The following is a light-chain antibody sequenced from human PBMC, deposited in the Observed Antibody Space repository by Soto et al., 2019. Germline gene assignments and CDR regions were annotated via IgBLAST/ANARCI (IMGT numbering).Light chain of an antibody. CDR3: QHRSNWHWT. V-gene: IGKV3D-11*01. J-gene: IGKJ1*01. CDR1: QDIKNY. CDR2: DAS. Sequence: EIVLTQSPATLSLSPGEGATLSCWASQDIKNYLAWYQQKPGQTPRLLIYDASNRATGVPARVRGGGSGTDFTLTISSLEPEDFAIYYCQHRSNWHWTFGQGTKVEIK.